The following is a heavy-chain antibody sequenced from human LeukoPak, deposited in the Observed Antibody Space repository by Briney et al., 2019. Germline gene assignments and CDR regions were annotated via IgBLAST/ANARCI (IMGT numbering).Heavy chain of an antibody. V-gene: IGHV3-49*03. CDR2: IRSKAYGGTT. CDR3: TRDLNGDYGFAFDI. J-gene: IGHJ3*02. CDR1: GFTFGDYA. Sequence: GGSLRLSCTASGFTFGDYAMSWFRQAPGKGLEWVGFIRSKAYGGTTEYAASVKGRFTISRDDPKSIAYLQMNSLKTEDTAVYYCTRDLNGDYGFAFDIWGQGTMVTVSS. D-gene: IGHD4-17*01.